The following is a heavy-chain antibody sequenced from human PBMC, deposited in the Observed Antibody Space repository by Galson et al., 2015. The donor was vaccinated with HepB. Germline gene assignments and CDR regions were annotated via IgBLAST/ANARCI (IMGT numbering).Heavy chain of an antibody. V-gene: IGHV6-1*01. Sequence: CAISGDSVSSNSAAWNWIRQPPSRGLEWLGRTYYRSKWSNDYAVSVKSRITINPDTSRNQFSLQLNSVTPEDTAVYYCARLHSGSYNDFDSWGQGTLVTVSS. CDR1: GDSVSSNSAA. J-gene: IGHJ4*02. D-gene: IGHD1-26*01. CDR2: TYYRSKWSN. CDR3: ARLHSGSYNDFDS.